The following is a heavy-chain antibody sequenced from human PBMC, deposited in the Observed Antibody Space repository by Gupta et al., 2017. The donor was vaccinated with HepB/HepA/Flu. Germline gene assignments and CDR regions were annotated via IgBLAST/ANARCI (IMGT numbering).Heavy chain of an antibody. CDR2: IYSAGTT. CDR1: AFSVRNCY. CDR3: AGDPGDPNGMDA. J-gene: IGHJ6*02. D-gene: IGHD3-10*01. V-gene: IGHV3-66*01. Sequence: QLVESGGGLFQPGGSLRLSCAASAFSVRNCYMSWFRQPPGKGLAEGTVIYSAGTTYYTVSMKSRITIYRENSQNTMYLQMDRLRADDTGLYYCAGDPGDPNGMDAWGQGTTVTVSS.